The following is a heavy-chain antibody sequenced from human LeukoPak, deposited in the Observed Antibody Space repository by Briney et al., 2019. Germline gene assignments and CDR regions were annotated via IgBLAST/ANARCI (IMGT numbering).Heavy chain of an antibody. V-gene: IGHV3-74*01. Sequence: GGSLRLSCTASGFPYGSTSMHWVRQAPGKGLEWVSGIQRDGTSPTYADSAKGRFIISRDNAKGSVYLQMNILRAEDTAVYYCSRGHYGPDYWGQGTLVTVSS. J-gene: IGHJ4*02. CDR3: SRGHYGPDY. CDR2: IQRDGTSP. CDR1: GFPYGSTS. D-gene: IGHD3-16*01.